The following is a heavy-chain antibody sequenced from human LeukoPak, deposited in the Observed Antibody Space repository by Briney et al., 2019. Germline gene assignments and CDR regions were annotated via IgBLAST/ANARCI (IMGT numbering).Heavy chain of an antibody. CDR3: AKDFYFHYGDYGGIDY. CDR1: GFTFSSYA. J-gene: IGHJ4*02. Sequence: QTGGSLRLSCAASGFTFSSYAVSWVRQAPGRGLEWVSVISGNGGRTHYADSVKGRFTISRDNSKNTLYLQMNSLRAEDTAVYYCAKDFYFHYGDYGGIDYWGQGTLVTVSS. V-gene: IGHV3-23*01. D-gene: IGHD4-17*01. CDR2: ISGNGGRT.